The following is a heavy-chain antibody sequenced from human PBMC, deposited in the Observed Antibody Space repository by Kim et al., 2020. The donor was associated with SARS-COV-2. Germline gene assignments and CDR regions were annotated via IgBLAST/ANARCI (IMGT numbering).Heavy chain of an antibody. CDR1: GFTFSNGW. CDR2: IKSKGDGATI. V-gene: IGHV3-15*01. Sequence: GGSLRLSCVASGFTFSNGWMSWVRQAPGKGLTWVGRIKSKGDGATIDYAAPVKGRFTISRDDSKSTLYLQMNSLKTEDTAVYFCTAGLGKTDADKWGQGTRVTVSS. CDR3: TAGLGKTDADK. J-gene: IGHJ4*02.